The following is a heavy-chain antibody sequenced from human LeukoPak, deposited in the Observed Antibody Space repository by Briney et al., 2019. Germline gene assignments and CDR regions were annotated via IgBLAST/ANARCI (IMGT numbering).Heavy chain of an antibody. Sequence: GGSLRLSCAASGFTFSSYGMHWVRQAPGKGLEWVAVISYDGSNKYYADSVKGRFTISRDNSKNTLYLQMNSLRAEDTAVYYCAKVPDIVAGLKEKALDYWGQGTLVTVSS. V-gene: IGHV3-30*18. J-gene: IGHJ4*02. D-gene: IGHD5-12*01. CDR1: GFTFSSYG. CDR3: AKVPDIVAGLKEKALDY. CDR2: ISYDGSNK.